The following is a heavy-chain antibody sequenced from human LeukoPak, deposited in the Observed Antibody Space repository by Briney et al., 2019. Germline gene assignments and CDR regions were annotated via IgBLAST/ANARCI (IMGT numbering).Heavy chain of an antibody. CDR2: MNPNSGNT. CDR3: ARATHRGDKRFGDLLSLYDFDY. Sequence: GASVKVSCKASGYTFTSYDINWVRQATGQGLEWMGWMNPNSGNTGYAQKFQGRVTITRNTSISTAYMELSSLRSEDTAVYYCARATHRGDKRFGDLLSLYDFDYWGQGTLVTVSS. CDR1: GYTFTSYD. V-gene: IGHV1-8*03. J-gene: IGHJ4*02. D-gene: IGHD3-10*01.